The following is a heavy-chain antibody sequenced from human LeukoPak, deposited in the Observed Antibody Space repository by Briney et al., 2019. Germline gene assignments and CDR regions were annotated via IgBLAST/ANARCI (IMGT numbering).Heavy chain of an antibody. CDR3: ARDGARYSGSYYNDY. J-gene: IGHJ4*02. CDR1: GFTLNSYD. D-gene: IGHD1-26*01. V-gene: IGHV3-64*01. CDR2: ISGNGGTT. Sequence: GGPLRLSCAASGFTLNSYDMQWVRQAPGKGLEYVSAISGNGGTTYYANSVNGRFTISRDNSKITLYLQMGSLRAEDMAVYYCARDGARYSGSYYNDYWGQGTLVTVSS.